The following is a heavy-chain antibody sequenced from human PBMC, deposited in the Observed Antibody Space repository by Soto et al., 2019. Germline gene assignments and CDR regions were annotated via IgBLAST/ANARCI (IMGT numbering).Heavy chain of an antibody. D-gene: IGHD6-13*01. J-gene: IGHJ4*02. V-gene: IGHV1-46*01. Sequence: QVHLVQSGAEVKKPGASVKVSCKASGYIFINYYIHWVRQAPGQGLEWIGIINPNGGITNYAQKFRGRVNMARDTSTSTVYMDLSSLRSDDKAVNYCARDLAAADYWGQGTLVTVSS. CDR3: ARDLAAADY. CDR2: INPNGGIT. CDR1: GYIFINYY.